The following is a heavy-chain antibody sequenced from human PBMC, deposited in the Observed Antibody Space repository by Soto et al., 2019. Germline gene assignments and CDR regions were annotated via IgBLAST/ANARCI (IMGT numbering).Heavy chain of an antibody. J-gene: IGHJ5*02. Sequence: QVQLQESGPGLVKPSQTLSLTCTVSGGSISSGGYYWSWIRQHPGKGLEWIGYIYYSGSTYYNPSLKSRVTISVDTSKNQFSLKLSSVTAADTAVYYCARVEVRGDPAFNWFDPWGQGTLVTVSS. CDR1: GGSISSGGYY. D-gene: IGHD3-10*01. CDR2: IYYSGST. V-gene: IGHV4-31*03. CDR3: ARVEVRGDPAFNWFDP.